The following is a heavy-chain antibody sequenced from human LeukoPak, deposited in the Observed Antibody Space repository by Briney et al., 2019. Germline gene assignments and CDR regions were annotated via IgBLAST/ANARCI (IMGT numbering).Heavy chain of an antibody. CDR3: AHRKNYYDSSVFDN. V-gene: IGHV2-5*02. CDR2: IYWDDDR. J-gene: IGHJ4*02. D-gene: IGHD3-22*01. Sequence: SGPTLVNPTQTLTLTCAFSGFSLNTRGVGVGWIRQPPGRALEWLALIYWDDDRRYSPSLKSRLTITKDTSKNQVVLTMTNMDPVDTATYFCAHRKNYYDSSVFDNWGQGTLVTVSS. CDR1: GFSLNTRGVG.